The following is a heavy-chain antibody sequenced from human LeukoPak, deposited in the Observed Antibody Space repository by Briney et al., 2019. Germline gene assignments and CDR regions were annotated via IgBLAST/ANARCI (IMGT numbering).Heavy chain of an antibody. V-gene: IGHV3-30*02. D-gene: IGHD3-16*01. CDR3: AKDRDDYVGRYFDY. J-gene: IGHJ4*02. CDR2: IRYDGSNK. CDR1: GFTFSSYG. Sequence: GGSLRLSCAASGFTFSSYGMHWGRQAPGKGLEWVAFIRYDGSNKYYADSVKGRFTISRDNSKNTLYLQMNSLRAEDTAVYYCAKDRDDYVGRYFDYWGQGTLVTVSS.